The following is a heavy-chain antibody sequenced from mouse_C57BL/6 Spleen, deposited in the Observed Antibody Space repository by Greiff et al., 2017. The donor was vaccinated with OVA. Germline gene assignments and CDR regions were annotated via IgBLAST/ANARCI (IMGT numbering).Heavy chain of an antibody. D-gene: IGHD2-5*01. CDR2: IYPGDGDT. J-gene: IGHJ4*01. V-gene: IGHV1-80*01. CDR1: GYAFSSYW. CDR3: ARMRYSNAFYAMDY. Sequence: QVQLKQSGAELVKPGASAKISCKASGYAFSSYWMNWVKQRPGKGLEWIGQIYPGDGDTNYNGKFKGKATLTADKSSSTAYMQLSSLTSEDSAVYFCARMRYSNAFYAMDYWGQGTSVTVSS.